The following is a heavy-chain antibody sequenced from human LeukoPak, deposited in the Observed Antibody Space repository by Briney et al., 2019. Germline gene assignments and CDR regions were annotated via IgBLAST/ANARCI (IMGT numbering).Heavy chain of an antibody. J-gene: IGHJ6*02. D-gene: IGHD3-10*01. CDR1: GYTFTSYG. V-gene: IGHV1-18*01. CDR2: ISAYNGNT. CDR3: ARGFHGSGSYYYYGMGV. Sequence: GASVKVSCKASGYTFTSYGISWVRQAPGQGLEWMGWISAYNGNTNYAQKLQGRVTMTTDTSTSTAYMELRSLRSDDTAVYYCARGFHGSGSYYYYGMGVWGQGTTVTVSS.